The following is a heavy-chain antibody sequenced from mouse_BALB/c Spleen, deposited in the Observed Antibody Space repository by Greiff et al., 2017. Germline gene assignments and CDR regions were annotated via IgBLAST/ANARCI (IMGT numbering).Heavy chain of an antibody. V-gene: IGHV1-76*01. CDR2: IYPGDGDT. CDR3: ARGGNGNYIAY. CDR1: GYTFTDYY. Sequence: QVQLKQSGAELARPGASVKLSCKASGYTFTDYYINWVKQRPGQGLEWIGQIYPGDGDTNYNGKFKGKATLTADKSSSTAYMQLSSLTSEDSAVYFCARGGNGNYIAYWGQGTLVTVSA. D-gene: IGHD2-1*01. J-gene: IGHJ3*01.